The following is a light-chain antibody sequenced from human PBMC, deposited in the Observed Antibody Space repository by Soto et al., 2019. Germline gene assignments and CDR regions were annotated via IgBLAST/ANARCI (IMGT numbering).Light chain of an antibody. Sequence: QSVLTQPASVSGSPGQSITISCTGTSSDVGGHNSVCWYQQHPGKVPKLLIYEVTNRLSGVSSRFSGSKSGNTASLTISGLQAEDEADYYCSSYVTGNTVVFGGGTKVTVL. CDR3: SSYVTGNTVV. CDR2: EVT. J-gene: IGLJ3*02. V-gene: IGLV2-14*01. CDR1: SSDVGGHNS.